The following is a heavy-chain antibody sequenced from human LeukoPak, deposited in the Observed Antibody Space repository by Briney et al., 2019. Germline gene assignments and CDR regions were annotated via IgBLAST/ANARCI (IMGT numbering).Heavy chain of an antibody. CDR2: ISYDGGHK. CDR1: GFNFSNYG. J-gene: IGHJ4*02. V-gene: IGHV3-30*18. D-gene: IGHD3-22*01. CDR3: AKSPDYYISSDFDYFDS. Sequence: GGSLRLSCVASGFNFSNYGMHWVRQAPGKGLEWVAVISYDGGHKFYGDSVRARFTISRDTSKNTLGLQMNSLTTEDTAIYYCAKSPDYYISSDFDYFDSWGQGTLVTVSS.